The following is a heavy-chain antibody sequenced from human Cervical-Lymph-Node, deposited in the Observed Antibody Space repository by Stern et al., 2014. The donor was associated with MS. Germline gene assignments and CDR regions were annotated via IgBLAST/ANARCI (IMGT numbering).Heavy chain of an antibody. CDR3: ARHQGGIAAN. J-gene: IGHJ4*02. CDR2: VSPLFGTT. D-gene: IGHD6-13*01. V-gene: IGHV1-69*01. Sequence: DQLVESEAAVKKPGSSMKVSCKASGGSFSTFDIIWVRQAPGQGLGLLGGVSPLFGTTNYVQKFQGRVTMTADASTSTAYMELSSLRSEDTAVYYCARHQGGIAANWGQGTLVTVSS. CDR1: GGSFSTFD.